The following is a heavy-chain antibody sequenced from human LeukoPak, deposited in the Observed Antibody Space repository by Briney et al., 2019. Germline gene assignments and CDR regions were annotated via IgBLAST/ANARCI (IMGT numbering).Heavy chain of an antibody. J-gene: IGHJ3*02. Sequence: NPSETLSLTCTVSGGSISSGGYYWSWIRQPPGKGLEWIGYIYHSGTTYNNPSLKSRVTISVDKSKNQFSLKLTSVTAADTAVYYCARGIAGGNAFDIWGQGTMVTVSS. CDR2: IYHSGTT. CDR3: ARGIAGGNAFDI. V-gene: IGHV4-30-2*01. D-gene: IGHD3-16*01. CDR1: GGSISSGGYY.